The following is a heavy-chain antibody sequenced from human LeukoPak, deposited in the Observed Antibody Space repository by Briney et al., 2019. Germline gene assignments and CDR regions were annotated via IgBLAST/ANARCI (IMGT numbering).Heavy chain of an antibody. V-gene: IGHV3-23*01. CDR3: AKPLDSSGYKWAFDI. CDR2: ISSSGGST. D-gene: IGHD3-22*01. Sequence: PGGSLRPSCAASGFTFSSYAMSWVRQAPGKGLEWVSAISSSGGSTYYADSVKGRFTISRDNSKNTLYLQMNSLRAEDTAVYYCAKPLDSSGYKWAFDIWGQGTMVTVSS. CDR1: GFTFSSYA. J-gene: IGHJ3*02.